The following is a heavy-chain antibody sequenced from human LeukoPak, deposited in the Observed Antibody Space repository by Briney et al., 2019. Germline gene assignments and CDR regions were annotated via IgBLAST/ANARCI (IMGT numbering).Heavy chain of an antibody. V-gene: IGHV3-73*01. CDR2: IRSKADSYAT. Sequence: GGSLQLSCAASGFTFSGSAMHWVRQASGKGLEWVGRIRSKADSYATAYAASVKGRFTISRDDSKNTTYLQMNSLKTEDTAMYYCTRDLSGYSGYGVYWGQGTLVTVSS. CDR3: TRDLSGYSGYGVY. J-gene: IGHJ4*02. D-gene: IGHD5-12*01. CDR1: GFTFSGSA.